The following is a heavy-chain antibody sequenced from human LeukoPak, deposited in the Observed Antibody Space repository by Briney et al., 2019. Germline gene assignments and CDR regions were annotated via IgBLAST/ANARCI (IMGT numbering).Heavy chain of an antibody. J-gene: IGHJ4*02. CDR1: GFTFSTYA. Sequence: GGSLRLSCAGSGFTFSTYAMQWVRQAPGKELEYVSAISTNGDSTYYADSVKGRFTISRDNSKNTLFLQMGSLRADDMAVYYCARCGSTSCYDYWGQGTLVTVSS. CDR2: ISTNGDST. CDR3: ARCGSTSCYDY. D-gene: IGHD2-2*01. V-gene: IGHV3-64*02.